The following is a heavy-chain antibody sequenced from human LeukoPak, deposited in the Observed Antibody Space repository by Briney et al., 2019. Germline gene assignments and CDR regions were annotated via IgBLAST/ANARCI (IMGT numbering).Heavy chain of an antibody. CDR2: ISWNSGSI. CDR1: GFTFSSYS. CDR3: AKDHSGSYDYFDY. J-gene: IGHJ4*02. Sequence: PGGSLRLSCAASGFTFSSYSMNWVRQAPGKGLEWVSGISWNSGSIGYADSVKGRFTISRDNAKNSLYLQMNSLRAEDMALYYCAKDHSGSYDYFDYWGQGTLVTVSS. V-gene: IGHV3-9*03. D-gene: IGHD1-26*01.